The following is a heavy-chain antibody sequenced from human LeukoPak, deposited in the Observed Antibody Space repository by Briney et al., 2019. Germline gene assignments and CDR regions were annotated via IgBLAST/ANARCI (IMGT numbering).Heavy chain of an antibody. Sequence: SETLSLTCTVSGGSISSSSYYWGWIRQPPGKGLEWIGSIYYSGSTYYNPSLKSRVTISVDTSKNQFSLKLSSVTAADTAVYYCARGARSSSWEGFKGNWFDPWGQGTLVTVSS. CDR1: GGSISSSSYY. V-gene: IGHV4-39*01. CDR3: ARGARSSSWEGFKGNWFDP. D-gene: IGHD6-13*01. J-gene: IGHJ5*02. CDR2: IYYSGST.